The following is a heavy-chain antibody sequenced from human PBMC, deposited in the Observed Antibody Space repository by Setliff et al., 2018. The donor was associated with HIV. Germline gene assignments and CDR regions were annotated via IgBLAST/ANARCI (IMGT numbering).Heavy chain of an antibody. D-gene: IGHD4-17*01. V-gene: IGHV1-69*13. J-gene: IGHJ3*02. CDR3: ARDQGLTVTHSDDAFDI. CDR1: GYTFTGYY. Sequence: SVKVSCKASGYTFTGYYMHWVRQAPGQGLEWMGGIIPIFGTANYAQKFQGRVTITADESTSSAYMELSSLRSEDTAVYYCARDQGLTVTHSDDAFDIWGQGTMVTVSS. CDR2: IIPIFGTA.